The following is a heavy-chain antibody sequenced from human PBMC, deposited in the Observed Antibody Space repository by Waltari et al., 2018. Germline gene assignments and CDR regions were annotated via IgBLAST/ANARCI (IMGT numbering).Heavy chain of an antibody. CDR2: FDPEDGET. CDR3: ARGPKTGYSSGWY. Sequence: QVQLVQSGAEVKKPGASVKVSCKVSGYTLTELSMHWVRQAPGKGLEWMGGFDPEDGETIYAQKFQGRVTRTEDTSTDTAYMELSSLRSEDTAVYYCARGPKTGYSSGWYWGQGTLVTVSS. J-gene: IGHJ4*02. V-gene: IGHV1-24*01. CDR1: GYTLTELS. D-gene: IGHD6-19*01.